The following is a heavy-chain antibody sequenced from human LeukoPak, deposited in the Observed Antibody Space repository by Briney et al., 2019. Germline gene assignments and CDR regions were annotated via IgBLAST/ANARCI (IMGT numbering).Heavy chain of an antibody. CDR3: ATQKLTGIFDY. V-gene: IGHV4-39*01. J-gene: IGHJ4*02. CDR1: GGSISSSGYY. Sequence: SETLSLTCSVSGGSISSSGYYWGWIRQPPGKGLEWIGSFYYSGSTYYNPSLKSRVTISVDTSKNQFSLKLSSVTAADAAVYYCATQKLTGIFDYWGQGTLVTVSS. D-gene: IGHD7-27*01. CDR2: FYYSGST.